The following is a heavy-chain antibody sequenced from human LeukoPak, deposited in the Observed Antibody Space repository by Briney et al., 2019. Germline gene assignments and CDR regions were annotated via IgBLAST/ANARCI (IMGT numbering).Heavy chain of an antibody. CDR2: IYSGGST. CDR3: ARDPYDSSGFNDAFDI. D-gene: IGHD3-22*01. CDR1: GFTVSSNY. V-gene: IGHV3-66*02. Sequence: GGSLRLSCAASGFTVSSNYMSWVRQAPGKGLEWVSVIYSGGSTYYADSVQGRFTISRDNSKNTLYLQMNSLRAEDTAVYYCARDPYDSSGFNDAFDIWGQGTMVTVSS. J-gene: IGHJ3*02.